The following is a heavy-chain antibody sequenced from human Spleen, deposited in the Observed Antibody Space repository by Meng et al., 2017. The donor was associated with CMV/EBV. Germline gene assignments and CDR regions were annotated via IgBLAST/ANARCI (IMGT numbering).Heavy chain of an antibody. CDR3: ARDSFYCSSTSCYMGTPDY. V-gene: IGHV4-34*01. CDR1: GGSFSGYY. D-gene: IGHD2-2*02. Sequence: SETLSLTCAVYGGSFSGYYWSWIRQPPGKGLEWIGEINHSGSTNYNPSLKSRVTISVDTSKNQFSLKLSSVTAADTAVYYCARDSFYCSSTSCYMGTPDYWGQGTLVTVSS. J-gene: IGHJ4*02. CDR2: INHSGST.